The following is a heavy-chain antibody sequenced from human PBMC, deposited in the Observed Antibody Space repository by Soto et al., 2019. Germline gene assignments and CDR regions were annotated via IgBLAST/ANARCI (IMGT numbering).Heavy chain of an antibody. CDR3: AGSGYYHNSGMDV. V-gene: IGHV4-30-2*01. CDR2: IYHSGST. J-gene: IGHJ6*02. D-gene: IGHD3-22*01. CDR1: GVSISSGGYS. Sequence: SETLSLTCAVSGVSISSGGYSWSWIRQPPGKGLEWIGYIYHSGSTYYNPSLKSRVTISVDRSKNQFSLKLSSVTAADTAVYYSAGSGYYHNSGMDVWGQGTTVTVSS.